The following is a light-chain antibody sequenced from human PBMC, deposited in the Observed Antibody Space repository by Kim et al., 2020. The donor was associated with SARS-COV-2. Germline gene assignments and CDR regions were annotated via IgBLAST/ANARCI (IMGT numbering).Light chain of an antibody. CDR1: QSVSNY. CDR3: QQRTNWPPIT. V-gene: IGKV3-11*01. CDR2: DAS. Sequence: EIVLTQSPAILSLSPGERATLSCRASQSVSNYLAWYQQKPGQAPRLLIYDASNRATGITARFSGSGSGTDFTLTISSLEPEDFAVYYCQQRTNWPPITFGQGTRLEIK. J-gene: IGKJ5*01.